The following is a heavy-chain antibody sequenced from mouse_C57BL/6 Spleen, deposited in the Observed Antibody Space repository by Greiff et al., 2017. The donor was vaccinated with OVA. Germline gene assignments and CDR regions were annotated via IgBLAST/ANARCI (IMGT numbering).Heavy chain of an antibody. J-gene: IGHJ4*01. CDR2: ISSGGDYI. CDR3: TRDGTTVVATGYYAMDY. D-gene: IGHD1-1*01. Sequence: EVQGVESGEGLVKPGGSLKLSCAASGFTFSSSAMSWVRQTPEKRLEWVAYISSGGDYIYYADTVQGRFTISRDNARNTLYLQMSSLKSEDTAMYYCTRDGTTVVATGYYAMDYWGQGTSVTVSS. CDR1: GFTFSSSA. V-gene: IGHV5-9-1*02.